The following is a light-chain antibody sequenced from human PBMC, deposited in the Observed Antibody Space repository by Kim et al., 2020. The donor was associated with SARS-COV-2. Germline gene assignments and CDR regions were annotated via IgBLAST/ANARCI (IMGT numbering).Light chain of an antibody. CDR3: QQYGASPFT. CDR2: GAS. J-gene: IGKJ2*01. Sequence: LSPGERATLSCRASQSVSNSYLAWYQHKPGQTPRLLIYGASTRAAGIPDRFTGSGSGTDFTLTISRLDPEDVAVYYCQQYGASPFTFGQGTKLEI. V-gene: IGKV3-20*01. CDR1: QSVSNSY.